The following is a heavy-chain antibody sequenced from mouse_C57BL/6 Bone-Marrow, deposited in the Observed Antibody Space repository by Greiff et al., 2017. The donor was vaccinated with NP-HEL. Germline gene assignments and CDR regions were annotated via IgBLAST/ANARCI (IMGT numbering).Heavy chain of an antibody. D-gene: IGHD2-3*01. CDR1: GFTFSDYY. CDR2: INYDGSST. J-gene: IGHJ4*01. V-gene: IGHV5-16*01. Sequence: EVQLVESEGGLVQPGSSMKLSCTASGFTFSDYYMAWVRQVPEKGLEWVANINYDGSSTYYLDSLKSRFIISRDNAKNILYLQMSSLTSEDTATYYGARVGWLYYAMDDWGKGTSVTVSS. CDR3: ARVGWLYYAMDD.